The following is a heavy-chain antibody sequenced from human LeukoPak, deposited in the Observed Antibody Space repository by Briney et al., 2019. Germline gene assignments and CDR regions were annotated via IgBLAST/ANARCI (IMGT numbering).Heavy chain of an antibody. CDR1: GFTFSSYE. CDR2: ISSSGSTI. J-gene: IGHJ2*01. CDR3: ARDDEAYWYFDL. Sequence: GGSLRLSCAASGFTFSSYEMNWVRQAPGKGLEWVSCISSSGSTIYYADSVKGRFTFSRDNAKNSLYLQMNSLRAEDTAVYYCARDDEAYWYFDLWGRGTLVTVSS. V-gene: IGHV3-48*03.